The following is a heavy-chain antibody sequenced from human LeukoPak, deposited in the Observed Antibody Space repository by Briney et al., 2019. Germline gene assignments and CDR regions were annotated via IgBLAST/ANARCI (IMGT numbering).Heavy chain of an antibody. D-gene: IGHD3-10*01. Sequence: PSETLSLTCAVYGGSFSGYYWSWIRQPPGKGLEWIGEINHSGSTNYNPSLKSRVTISVDTSKNQFSLKLSSVTAADTAVYFCASRYGSGHYHFDYWGQGTLVFVSP. CDR3: ASRYGSGHYHFDY. J-gene: IGHJ4*02. V-gene: IGHV4-34*01. CDR2: INHSGST. CDR1: GGSFSGYY.